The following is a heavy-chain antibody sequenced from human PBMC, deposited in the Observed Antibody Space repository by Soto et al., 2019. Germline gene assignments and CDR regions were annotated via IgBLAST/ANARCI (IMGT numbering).Heavy chain of an antibody. CDR3: AADGITGTTSRYYYGLDV. Sequence: SVKVSCKASGYIFTNYAISWVRQAPGQGLEWIGWIVVGSGNTNYAQKFQERVTITGDMSTSTAYMELSSLRSEDTAMYYCAADGITGTTSRYYYGLDVWGQGTTVTVSS. CDR1: GYIFTNYA. D-gene: IGHD1-7*01. V-gene: IGHV1-58*02. CDR2: IVVGSGNT. J-gene: IGHJ6*02.